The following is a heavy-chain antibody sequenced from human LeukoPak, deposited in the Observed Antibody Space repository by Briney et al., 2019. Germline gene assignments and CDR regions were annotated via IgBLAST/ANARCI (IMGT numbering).Heavy chain of an antibody. Sequence: SETLSLTCTVSGGSISSYYWSWIRHPAGKGLEWIARIYTSGSTNYNPSLKSRVTMSVDTSKNQFSLKLSSVTAADTAVYYCARVSSSGWYDDWGQGTLVTVSS. CDR2: IYTSGST. CDR1: GGSISSYY. D-gene: IGHD6-19*01. CDR3: ARVSSSGWYDD. J-gene: IGHJ4*02. V-gene: IGHV4-4*07.